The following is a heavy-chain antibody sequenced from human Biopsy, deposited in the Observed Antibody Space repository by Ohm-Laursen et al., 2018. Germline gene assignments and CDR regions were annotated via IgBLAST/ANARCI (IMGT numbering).Heavy chain of an antibody. Sequence: TQTLTLTRSFSGFSFSTSGMCASWIRQPPGKALEWLARIYWDEYKYYSTSLKTRLTISRDTSKNQEVLTMTNMDPVDTSTYYCARDLFDQSWIHADYSYHGMDVWGQGTTVTVSS. D-gene: IGHD5-18*01. J-gene: IGHJ6*02. V-gene: IGHV2-70*11. CDR2: IYWDEYK. CDR3: ARDLFDQSWIHADYSYHGMDV. CDR1: GFSFSTSGMC.